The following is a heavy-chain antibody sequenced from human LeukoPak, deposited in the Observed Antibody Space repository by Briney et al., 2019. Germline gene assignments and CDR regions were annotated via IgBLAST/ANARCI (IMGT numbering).Heavy chain of an antibody. CDR3: ANPIVPAAIAPFDY. D-gene: IGHD2-2*01. CDR2: IGGSGGST. V-gene: IGHV3-23*01. Sequence: GGSLRLSCAASGFSFSSYGMSWVRQAPGKGLEWVSAIGGSGGSTYYADSVKGRFTISRDNSKNTLYLQMNSLRAEDTAVYYCANPIVPAAIAPFDYWGQGTLVTVSS. J-gene: IGHJ4*02. CDR1: GFSFSSYG.